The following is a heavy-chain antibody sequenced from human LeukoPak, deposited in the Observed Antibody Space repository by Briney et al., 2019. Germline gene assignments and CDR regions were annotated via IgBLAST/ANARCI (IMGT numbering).Heavy chain of an antibody. CDR2: INSDGSST. CDR1: GFTSSNYW. V-gene: IGHV3-74*01. CDR3: ARRSPNYYFDY. Sequence: GGSLRLSCAASGFTSSNYWMYWVRQAPGKGLVWVSHINSDGSSTTYADSVKGRFTISRDNAKNSLYLQMNSLRAEDTAVYYCARRSPNYYFDYWGQGTPVTVSS. J-gene: IGHJ4*02.